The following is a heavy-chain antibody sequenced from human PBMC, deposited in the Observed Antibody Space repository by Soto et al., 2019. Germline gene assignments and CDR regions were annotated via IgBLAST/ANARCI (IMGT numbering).Heavy chain of an antibody. V-gene: IGHV4-39*01. J-gene: IGHJ3*02. CDR3: ARTKYYYDSSGSNAFDI. Sequence: SETLSLTCTVSGGSIRSSSYYWGWIRQPPGKGLEWIGSIYYSGSTYYNPSLKSRVTISVDTSKNQFSLKLSSVTAADTAVYYCARTKYYYDSSGSNAFDIWGQGTMVT. CDR1: GGSIRSSSYY. D-gene: IGHD3-22*01. CDR2: IYYSGST.